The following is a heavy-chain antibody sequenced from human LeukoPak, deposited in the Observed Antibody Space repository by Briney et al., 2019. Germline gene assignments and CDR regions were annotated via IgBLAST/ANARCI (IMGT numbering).Heavy chain of an antibody. D-gene: IGHD1-26*01. CDR2: IYYSGST. Sequence: SETLPLTCTVSGGSISSYYWSWIRQPPGKGLEWIGYIYYSGSTNYNPSLKSRVTISVDTSKNQSSLKLSSVTAADTAVYYCASGATRTYFDYWGQGTLVTVSS. CDR3: ASGATRTYFDY. CDR1: GGSISSYY. J-gene: IGHJ4*02. V-gene: IGHV4-59*13.